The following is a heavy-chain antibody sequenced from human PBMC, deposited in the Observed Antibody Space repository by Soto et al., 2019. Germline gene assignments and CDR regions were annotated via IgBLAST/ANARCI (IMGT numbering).Heavy chain of an antibody. CDR3: ARNDREIVVVKDDYYYGMDV. CDR1: GGTFSSYA. J-gene: IGHJ6*02. Sequence: QVQLVQSGAEVKKPGSSVKVSCKASGGTFSSYAISWVRQAPGQGLEWMGGIIPIFGTANYAQKFQGRVTITADESTSTAYMELSSLRSEGTAVYYCARNDREIVVVKDDYYYGMDVWGQGTTVTVSS. D-gene: IGHD3-22*01. CDR2: IIPIFGTA. V-gene: IGHV1-69*01.